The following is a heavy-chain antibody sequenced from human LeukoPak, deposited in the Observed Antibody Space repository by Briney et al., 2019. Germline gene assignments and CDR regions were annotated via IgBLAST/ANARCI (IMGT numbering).Heavy chain of an antibody. CDR3: ARPASITGTHDAFDI. CDR1: GGTFSSYA. J-gene: IGHJ3*02. Sequence: ASVKVSCKASGGTFSSYAISWVRQAPGQGLEWMGGIIPIFGTANYAQKFQGRVTITTDESTSTAYMELSSLRSEDTAVYYCARPASITGTHDAFDIWGQGTMVTVSP. D-gene: IGHD1-20*01. CDR2: IIPIFGTA. V-gene: IGHV1-69*05.